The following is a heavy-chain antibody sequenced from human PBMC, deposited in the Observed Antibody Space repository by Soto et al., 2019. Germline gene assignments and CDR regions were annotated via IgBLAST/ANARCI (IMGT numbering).Heavy chain of an antibody. CDR3: ARGVANWFDP. D-gene: IGHD5-12*01. CDR1: GGSISSYY. Sequence: SGTLSLTCTVSGGSISSYYWSWIRQPPGKGLEWIGYIYYSGSTYYNPSLKSRVTISVDTSKNQFSLKLSSVTAADTAVYYCARGVANWFDPWGQGTLVTVSS. CDR2: IYYSGST. V-gene: IGHV4-59*08. J-gene: IGHJ5*02.